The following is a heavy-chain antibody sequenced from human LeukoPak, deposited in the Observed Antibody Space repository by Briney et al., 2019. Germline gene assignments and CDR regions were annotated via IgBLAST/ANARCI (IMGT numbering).Heavy chain of an antibody. CDR2: ISSSGSTI. CDR1: GFTFSSYA. V-gene: IGHV3-48*04. Sequence: GGSLRLSCAASGFTFSSYAMSWVRQAPGKGLEWVSYISSSGSTIYYADSVKGRFTISRDNAKNSLYLQMNSLRAEDTAVYYCAREADVLYASFDYWGQGTLVTVSS. D-gene: IGHD2-8*02. J-gene: IGHJ4*02. CDR3: AREADVLYASFDY.